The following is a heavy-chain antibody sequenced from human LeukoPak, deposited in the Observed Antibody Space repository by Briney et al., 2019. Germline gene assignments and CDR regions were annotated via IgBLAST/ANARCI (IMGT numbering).Heavy chain of an antibody. CDR2: INPNNGDT. Sequence: ASVKVSCKCSGYTFTSYYIHWVRQAPGQGLEWMGWINPNNGDTKYVQKFQGWVAMTSDTSISKDYLEMSRLTLNDTAVYYCARAFTILVGAGGLWGQGTPVIVSS. J-gene: IGHJ4*02. D-gene: IGHD1-26*01. CDR1: GYTFTSYY. CDR3: ARAFTILVGAGGL. V-gene: IGHV1-2*04.